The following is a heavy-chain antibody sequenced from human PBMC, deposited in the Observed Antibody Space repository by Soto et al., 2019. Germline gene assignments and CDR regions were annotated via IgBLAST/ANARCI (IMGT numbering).Heavy chain of an antibody. D-gene: IGHD3-3*01. CDR1: GYTFTSYA. Sequence: ASVKVSCKASGYTFTSYAMHWVRQAPGQRLEWMGWINAGNGNTKYSQKFQGRVTITRDTSASTAYMELSSLRSEDTAVYYCAANYDFWSGYAYLLDYWGQGTLVTVSS. J-gene: IGHJ4*02. CDR3: AANYDFWSGYAYLLDY. V-gene: IGHV1-3*01. CDR2: INAGNGNT.